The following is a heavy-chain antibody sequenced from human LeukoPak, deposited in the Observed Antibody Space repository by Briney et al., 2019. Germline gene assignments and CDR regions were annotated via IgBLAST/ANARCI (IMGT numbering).Heavy chain of an antibody. CDR1: GYSFTSYW. D-gene: IGHD6-13*01. Sequence: GESLKISCKGSGYSFTSYWIGWVRQMPGKGLEWVGIIYPGGSDTRYSPSFQGQVTISADKSISTAYLQWRSLKASDTAMYYCARQALASAGNISDYWGQGTLVTVSS. J-gene: IGHJ4*02. CDR3: ARQALASAGNISDY. CDR2: IYPGGSDT. V-gene: IGHV5-51*01.